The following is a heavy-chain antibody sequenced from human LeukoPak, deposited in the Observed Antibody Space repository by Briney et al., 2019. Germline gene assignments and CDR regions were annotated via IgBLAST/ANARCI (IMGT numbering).Heavy chain of an antibody. CDR1: GYTFTSYG. D-gene: IGHD3-3*01. CDR3: ARSVITIFGVVILYFDY. CDR2: ISAYNGNT. Sequence: AASVRVSCKASGYTFTSYGISWVRQAPGEGLEWMGWISAYNGNTNYAQKLQGRVTMTTDTSTSTAYMELRSLRSDDTAVYYCARSVITIFGVVILYFDYWGQGTLVTVSS. V-gene: IGHV1-18*01. J-gene: IGHJ4*02.